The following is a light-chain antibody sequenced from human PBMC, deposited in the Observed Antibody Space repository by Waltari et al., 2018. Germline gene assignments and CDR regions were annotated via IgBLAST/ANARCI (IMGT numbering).Light chain of an antibody. Sequence: QSALTQPASMSGSPGHPVTIPCTGTSDDAGGYNLVSWYQQHPGKAPKLIIFEVTKRPSGVSNRFSGSRSGNTASLTLYGLQPEDEAAYYCCSYAGTDSWVFGGGTKVTVL. V-gene: IGLV2-23*02. J-gene: IGLJ3*02. CDR1: SDDAGGYNL. CDR3: CSYAGTDSWV. CDR2: EVT.